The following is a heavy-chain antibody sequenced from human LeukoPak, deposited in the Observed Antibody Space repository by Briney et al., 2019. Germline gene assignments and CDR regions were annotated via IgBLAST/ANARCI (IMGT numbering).Heavy chain of an antibody. CDR2: IYTSGSP. Sequence: SETLSLTCTVSGGSISSYYWSWIRQPAGKGLEWIGRIYTSGSPNYNPSLKSRVTISVDTSKNQFSLRLSSVTAADTAVYYCARTSGYYDSSGYDYWGQGTLVTVSS. D-gene: IGHD3-22*01. CDR3: ARTSGYYDSSGYDY. V-gene: IGHV4-4*07. CDR1: GGSISSYY. J-gene: IGHJ4*02.